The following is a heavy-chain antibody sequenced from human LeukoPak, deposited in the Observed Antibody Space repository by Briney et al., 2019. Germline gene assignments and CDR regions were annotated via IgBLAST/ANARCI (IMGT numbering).Heavy chain of an antibody. Sequence: ASVKVSCKASGGTFSSYAISWVRQAPGQGLEWIGGIIPIFGTANYAQKFQGRVTITADESTSTAYMELSSLRSEDTAVYYCARGGCSSTSCSSLFDYWGQGTLVTVSS. J-gene: IGHJ4*02. V-gene: IGHV1-69*13. D-gene: IGHD2-2*01. CDR3: ARGGCSSTSCSSLFDY. CDR1: GGTFSSYA. CDR2: IIPIFGTA.